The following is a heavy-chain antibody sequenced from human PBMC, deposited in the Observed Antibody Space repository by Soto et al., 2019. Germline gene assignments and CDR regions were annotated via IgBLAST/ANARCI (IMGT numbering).Heavy chain of an antibody. D-gene: IGHD6-19*01. Sequence: GGSLRLSCTISGFTFGDYSLTWVRQAPGRGLEWVASIRSNAHGGTTEYAASVRGRFSISRDDSRSIVYLQMNRLKIEDTAVYYCTRDLLPSGWYPLDYWGQGTLVTVSS. CDR1: GFTFGDYS. CDR2: IRSNAHGGTT. CDR3: TRDLLPSGWYPLDY. J-gene: IGHJ4*02. V-gene: IGHV3-49*04.